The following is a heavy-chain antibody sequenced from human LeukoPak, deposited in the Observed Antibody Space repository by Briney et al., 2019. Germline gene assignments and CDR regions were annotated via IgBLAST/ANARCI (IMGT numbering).Heavy chain of an antibody. CDR1: GGSFSGYY. CDR2: INHSGST. CDR3: ARAGGHVEIDY. D-gene: IGHD5-24*01. Sequence: PSETLSLTCAVYGGSFSGYYWSWIRQPPGKGLEWIGEINHSGSTNYNPSLKSRVTISVDTSKNQFSLKLSSVTAADTAVYYCARAGGHVEIDYWGQGTLVTVSS. J-gene: IGHJ4*02. V-gene: IGHV4-34*01.